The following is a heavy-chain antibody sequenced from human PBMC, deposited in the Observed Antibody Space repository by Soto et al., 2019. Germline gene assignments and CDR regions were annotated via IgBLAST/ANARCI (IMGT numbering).Heavy chain of an antibody. CDR2: IYYSGST. V-gene: IGHV4-39*01. CDR1: DCSISSRSYY. D-gene: IGHD1-20*01. Sequence: KASETLSLTCTVSDCSISSRSYYWCWILQPPGKGLEWIGSIYYSGSTYYNPSLKSRVTISVDTSKNQFSLKLSSVTAADTAVYYCARHKYNWNDRRTAHKSFDSWGTGTLVTVSS. CDR3: ARHKYNWNDRRTAHKSFDS. J-gene: IGHJ5*01.